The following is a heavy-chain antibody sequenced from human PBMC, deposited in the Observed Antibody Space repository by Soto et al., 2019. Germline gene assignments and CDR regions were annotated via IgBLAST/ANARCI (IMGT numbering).Heavy chain of an antibody. J-gene: IGHJ3*02. CDR1: EFTFSHYW. CDR3: ARDVSPGSSGWYLDPFDI. Sequence: QLVESGGGLVQPGGSLRLSCTGSEFTFSHYWMTWVRHAPGKGLEWVANIKRDGSQRSYLDSVRGRFTVSRDNAKNSLYLQMNSLRVEDTALYYCARDVSPGSSGWYLDPFDIWGQGTMVTVSS. CDR2: IKRDGSQR. V-gene: IGHV3-7*05. D-gene: IGHD6-13*01.